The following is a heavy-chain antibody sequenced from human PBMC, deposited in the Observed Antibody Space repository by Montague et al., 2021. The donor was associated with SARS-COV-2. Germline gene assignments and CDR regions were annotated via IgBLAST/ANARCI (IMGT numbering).Heavy chain of an antibody. CDR3: ASMVRAQVYYFDY. CDR1: GGSISRSSYY. D-gene: IGHD3-10*01. Sequence: SETLSLTCTVSGGSISRSSYYWGRLRQPPGLGLEWIGSIFYSGSSDSNPSLKSRVTISVDTSKNQFSLKLSSVTAAATAVYYCASMVRAQVYYFDYWGQGTLVTVSS. CDR2: IFYSGSS. J-gene: IGHJ4*02. V-gene: IGHV4-39*01.